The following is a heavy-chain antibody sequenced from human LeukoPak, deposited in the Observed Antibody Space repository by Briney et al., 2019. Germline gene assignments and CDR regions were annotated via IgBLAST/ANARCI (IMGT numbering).Heavy chain of an antibody. CDR3: ARGAYTAMALRYDY. V-gene: IGHV3-11*06. D-gene: IGHD5-18*01. CDR1: GFTFSDYY. Sequence: GGSLRLSCAASGFTFSDYYMSWIRQAPGKGPEWVSYISSSSSYTNYADSVKGRFTISRDNAKNSLYLQMNSLRAEDTAVYYCARGAYTAMALRYDYWGQGTPVTVSS. CDR2: ISSSSSYT. J-gene: IGHJ4*02.